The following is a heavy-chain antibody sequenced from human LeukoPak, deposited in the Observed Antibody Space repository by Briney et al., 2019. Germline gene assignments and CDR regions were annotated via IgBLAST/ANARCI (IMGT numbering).Heavy chain of an antibody. CDR1: GFTLRNYL. V-gene: IGHV3-74*01. J-gene: IGHJ4*01. CDR2: ISGDGGVT. D-gene: IGHD6-6*01. CDR3: ARYSSSSGGASYYLDY. Sequence: GGSLRLSSTASGFTLRNYLMHWVRQVPGKRLVWVSRISGDGGVTNYADSVQGRFTISRDNAKNILYLQINSLRSEDTAVYYCARYSSSSGGASYYLDYWGHGTLVTVSS.